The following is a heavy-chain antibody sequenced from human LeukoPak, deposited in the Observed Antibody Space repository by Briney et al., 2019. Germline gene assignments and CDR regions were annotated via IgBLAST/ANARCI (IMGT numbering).Heavy chain of an antibody. D-gene: IGHD5-18*01. V-gene: IGHV3-11*01. Sequence: PGRPLRLSCAATGFTFSDYYMSWIRQAPGKGMGWVTYISSNGGTIYYADSVKGRFTISRDNAKNSLYLQMNSLRAEDTAVYYCARDLLSGYSPYFDYWGQGTLVTVSS. CDR1: GFTFSDYY. CDR2: ISSNGGTI. J-gene: IGHJ4*02. CDR3: ARDLLSGYSPYFDY.